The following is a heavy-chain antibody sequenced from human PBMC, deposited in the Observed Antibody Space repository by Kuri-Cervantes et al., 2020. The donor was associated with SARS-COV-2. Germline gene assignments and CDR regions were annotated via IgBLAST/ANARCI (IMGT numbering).Heavy chain of an antibody. CDR1: GFTFSSYS. Sequence: GGSLRLSCAASGFTFSSYSMNWVRQAPGKGLEWVSYISSSSSTIYYADSVKGRFTISRDNAKNSLYLQMNSLRPEDTAVYYCARGLLRHIAVAGSSPTGFDYWGQGTLVTVSS. J-gene: IGHJ4*02. V-gene: IGHV3-48*01. CDR3: ARGLLRHIAVAGSSPTGFDY. D-gene: IGHD6-19*01. CDR2: ISSSSSTI.